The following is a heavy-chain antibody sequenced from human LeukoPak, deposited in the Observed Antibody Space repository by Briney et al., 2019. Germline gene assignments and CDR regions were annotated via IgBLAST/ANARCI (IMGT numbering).Heavy chain of an antibody. Sequence: ASVKVSCKASGYTFTSYDINWVRQATGQGLEWMGWMNPNSGNTGYAQKFQGRVTMTRNTSISTAYMELSSLRSDDTAVYYCARVGSSWYPRLDSWEDLNDYWGQGTLVTVSS. CDR2: MNPNSGNT. V-gene: IGHV1-8*01. CDR3: ARVGSSWYPRLDSWEDLNDY. J-gene: IGHJ4*02. D-gene: IGHD6-13*01. CDR1: GYTFTSYD.